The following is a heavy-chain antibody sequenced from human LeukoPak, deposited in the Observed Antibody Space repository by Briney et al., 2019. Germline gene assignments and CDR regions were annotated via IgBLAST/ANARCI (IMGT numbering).Heavy chain of an antibody. Sequence: PGGSLRLSCAASGFSFSSYTMNWVRQAPGKGLEWVSSISSSSSYKYYADSVKGRFTISRDNAKNSLYLQMNSLRAEDTAVYYCARGGGLDVWGQGATVTVSS. CDR3: ARGGGLDV. CDR2: ISSSSSYK. J-gene: IGHJ6*02. CDR1: GFSFSSYT. V-gene: IGHV3-21*04.